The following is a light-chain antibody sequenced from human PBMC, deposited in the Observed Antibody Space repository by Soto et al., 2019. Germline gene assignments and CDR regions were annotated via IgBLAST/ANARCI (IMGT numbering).Light chain of an antibody. V-gene: IGKV3-15*01. J-gene: IGKJ3*01. CDR1: RSISKS. Sequence: EIVMTQSPASLSVSPGERATLSCRASRSISKSLAWYQQKPGQSPRFLIYDASTRATGIPARFSGSGSGTDFTLTISSLQSEDSATYYCQQYDDWPGVTFGPGTKVEIK. CDR3: QQYDDWPGVT. CDR2: DAS.